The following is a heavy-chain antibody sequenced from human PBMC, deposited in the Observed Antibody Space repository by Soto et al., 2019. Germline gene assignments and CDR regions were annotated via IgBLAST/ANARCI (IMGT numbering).Heavy chain of an antibody. CDR2: ISGSGGST. J-gene: IGHJ4*02. V-gene: IGHV3-23*01. CDR1: GFTFSSYA. CDR3: AKDVYGSGRYGYFDY. D-gene: IGHD3-10*01. Sequence: GGSLRLSCAASGFTFSSYAMSWVRQAPGKGLEWVSTISGSGGSTYYADSVKGRSTISRDNSKNTLYLQMNSLRAEDTAVYYCAKDVYGSGRYGYFDYWGRGTLVTVSS.